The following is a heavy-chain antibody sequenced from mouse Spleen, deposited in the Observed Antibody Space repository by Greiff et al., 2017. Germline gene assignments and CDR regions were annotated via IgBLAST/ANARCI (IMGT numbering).Heavy chain of an antibody. CDR2: IDPETGGT. Sequence: QVQLQQSGAELVRPGASVTLSCKASGYTFTDYEMHWVKQTPVHGLEWIGAIDPETGGTAYNQKFKGKAILTADKSSSTAFMELRSLTSEDSAVYYCTRGGYGYFGYWGQGTTLTVSS. V-gene: IGHV1-15*01. J-gene: IGHJ2*01. CDR3: TRGGYGYFGY. D-gene: IGHD1-1*02. CDR1: GYTFTDYE.